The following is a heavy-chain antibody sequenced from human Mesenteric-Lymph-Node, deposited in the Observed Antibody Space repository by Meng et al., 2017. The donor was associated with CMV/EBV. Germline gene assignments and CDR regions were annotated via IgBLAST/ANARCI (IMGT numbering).Heavy chain of an antibody. CDR3: VRSYCITTGCYGWFDP. V-gene: IGHV3-74*01. Sequence: GGSLRLSCAASGFTLSAYWMHWVRQAPGKGLEWVSRISTDGRGASYADSVKGRFTISRDNAKNTLYLQMNRLRDEDTATYYCVRSYCITTGCYGWFDPWGQGTLVTVSS. D-gene: IGHD2/OR15-2a*01. CDR2: ISTDGRGA. J-gene: IGHJ5*02. CDR1: GFTLSAYW.